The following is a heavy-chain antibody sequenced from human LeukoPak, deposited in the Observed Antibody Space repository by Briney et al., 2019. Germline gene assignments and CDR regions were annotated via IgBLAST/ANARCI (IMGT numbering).Heavy chain of an antibody. Sequence: GGSLRLSCAASGFTFSSYWMSWVRQAPGKGLEWVANIKQDGSEKYYVDSVKGRFTISRDNAKNSLYLQMNSLRAEDTAVYYCARVKATVTTKPLEGAFDIWGQGTMVTVSS. D-gene: IGHD4-17*01. CDR3: ARVKATVTTKPLEGAFDI. CDR1: GFTFSSYW. J-gene: IGHJ3*02. V-gene: IGHV3-7*03. CDR2: IKQDGSEK.